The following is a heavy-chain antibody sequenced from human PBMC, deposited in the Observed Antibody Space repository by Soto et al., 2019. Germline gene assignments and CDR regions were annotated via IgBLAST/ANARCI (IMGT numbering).Heavy chain of an antibody. D-gene: IGHD3-3*01. Sequence: GESLKISCRGSGYDFNTNWFGWVRQLPGKGLEWVGIMYPGDSDTRYSPSLQGRVTLSVDVTVSTAFLQWRSLRTSDTGMYFCARLPRDCNKTSCYYADHWGHGTQVTVSS. J-gene: IGHJ4*01. CDR1: GYDFNTNW. CDR3: ARLPRDCNKTSCYYADH. V-gene: IGHV5-51*01. CDR2: MYPGDSDT.